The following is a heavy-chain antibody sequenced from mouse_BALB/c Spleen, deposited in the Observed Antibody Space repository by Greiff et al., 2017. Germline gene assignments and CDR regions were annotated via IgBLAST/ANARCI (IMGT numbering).Heavy chain of an antibody. D-gene: IGHD4-1*01. V-gene: IGHV14-4*02. Sequence: VHVKQSGAELVRSGASVKLSCTASGFNIKDYYMHWVKQRPEQGLEWIGWIDPENGDTEYAPKFQGKATMTADTSSNTAYLQLSSLTSEDTAVYYCNPTGTGDYWGQGTSVTVSS. J-gene: IGHJ4*01. CDR1: GFNIKDYY. CDR2: IDPENGDT. CDR3: NPTGTGDY.